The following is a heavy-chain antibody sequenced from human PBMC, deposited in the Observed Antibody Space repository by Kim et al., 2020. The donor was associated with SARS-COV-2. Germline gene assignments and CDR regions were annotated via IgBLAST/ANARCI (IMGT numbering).Heavy chain of an antibody. CDR3: AKGFDGDYYDSSGPLFDY. D-gene: IGHD3-22*01. J-gene: IGHJ4*02. Sequence: GGSLRLSCAASGFTFSSYAMSWVRQAPGKGLEWVSVIYSGGSSTYYADSVKGRFTISRDNSKNTLYLQMNSLRAEDTAVYYCAKGFDGDYYDSSGPLFDYWGQGTLGTVSS. V-gene: IGHV3-23*03. CDR2: IYSGGSST. CDR1: GFTFSSYA.